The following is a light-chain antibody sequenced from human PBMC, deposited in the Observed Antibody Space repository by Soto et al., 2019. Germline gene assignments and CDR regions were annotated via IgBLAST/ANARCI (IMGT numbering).Light chain of an antibody. V-gene: IGLV2-11*01. CDR2: DVG. Sequence: QSALTQPRSVSGSPGQSVTISCTGTSSDVGGYNYVSWYQQHPGKAPKLMIYDVGKRPSGVPDLFSGSKSGNTASLTISGLQAEDEADYYCCSYAGSYTLVFGGGTKLTVL. J-gene: IGLJ2*01. CDR3: CSYAGSYTLV. CDR1: SSDVGGYNY.